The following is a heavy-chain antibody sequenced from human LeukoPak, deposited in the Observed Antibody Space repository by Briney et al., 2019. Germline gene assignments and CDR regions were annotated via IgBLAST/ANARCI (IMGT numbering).Heavy chain of an antibody. J-gene: IGHJ4*02. D-gene: IGHD3-10*01. CDR1: GGSGSSGSYY. CDR3: ARGGSYYYGSGSYSRSLFDY. Sequence: SETLSLTCTVSGGSGSSGSYYWSWIRQPPGKGLEWIGYIYYSGSTNYNPSLKSRVTISVDTSKNQFPLKLSSVTAADTAVYYCARGGSYYYGSGSYSRSLFDYWGQGTLVTVSS. V-gene: IGHV4-61*01. CDR2: IYYSGST.